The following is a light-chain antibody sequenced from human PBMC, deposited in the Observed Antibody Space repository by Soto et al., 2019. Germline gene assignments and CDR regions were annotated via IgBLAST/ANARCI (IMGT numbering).Light chain of an antibody. J-gene: IGLJ1*01. Sequence: QSALTQPASVSGSPGQSITISCTGTSSDVGGYNYVYWYQQHPGKAPKLMIYDVSNRPSGVSNRFSGSKSGNTASLTISGLQAEDEADYYGSSYTSSSTLVFGTGTKLTVL. CDR3: SSYTSSSTLV. V-gene: IGLV2-14*01. CDR2: DVS. CDR1: SSDVGGYNY.